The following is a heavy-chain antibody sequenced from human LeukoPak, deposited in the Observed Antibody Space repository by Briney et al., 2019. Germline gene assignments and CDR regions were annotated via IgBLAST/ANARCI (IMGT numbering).Heavy chain of an antibody. CDR2: ISAYNGNT. J-gene: IGHJ4*02. CDR3: ARVGTGTTVDPNIDY. D-gene: IGHD1-1*01. Sequence: GASVKVSCKVSGYTLTELSMHWVRQAPGQGLEWMGWISAYNGNTNYAQKLQGRVTMTTDTSTSTAYMELRSLRSDDTAVYYCARVGTGTTVDPNIDYWGQGTLVTVSS. V-gene: IGHV1-18*01. CDR1: GYTLTELS.